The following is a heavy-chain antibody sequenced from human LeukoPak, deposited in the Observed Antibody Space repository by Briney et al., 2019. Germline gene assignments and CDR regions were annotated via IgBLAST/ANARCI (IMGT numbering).Heavy chain of an antibody. CDR2: LSSSSADS. D-gene: IGHD3-9*01. J-gene: IGHJ4*02. CDR1: GFTFSTYD. CDR3: ARVGQYYDAVTGDYVHSTIDY. Sequence: GGSLRLSCAASGFTFSTYDMNWVSQAPGKGLEWLSWLSSSSADSYYAVSVKGRFTISRDNAKNSLYLQMNSLSDEDTAIYYCARVGQYYDAVTGDYVHSTIDYWGQGTLVSVSS. V-gene: IGHV3-48*02.